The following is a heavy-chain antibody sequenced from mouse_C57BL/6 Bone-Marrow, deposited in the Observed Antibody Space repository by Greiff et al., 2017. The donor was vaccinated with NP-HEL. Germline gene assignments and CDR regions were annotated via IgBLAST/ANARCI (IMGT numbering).Heavy chain of an antibody. Sequence: EVKLVESEGGLVQPGSSMKLSCTASGFTFSDYYMAWVRQVPEKGLEWVANINYDGSITYYLDSLKSRFIISRDNAKNILYLQMSSLTSEDTATYYCARDRGFDYWGQGTTLTVSS. J-gene: IGHJ2*01. CDR3: ARDRGFDY. CDR2: INYDGSIT. V-gene: IGHV5-16*01. D-gene: IGHD3-3*01. CDR1: GFTFSDYY.